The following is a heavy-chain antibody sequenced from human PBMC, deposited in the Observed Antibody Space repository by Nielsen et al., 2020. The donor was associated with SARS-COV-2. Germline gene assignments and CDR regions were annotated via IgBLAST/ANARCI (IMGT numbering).Heavy chain of an antibody. V-gene: IGHV3-33*01. Sequence: GGSLRLSCAASGFTFSSYGMHWVRQAPGKGLEWVAVIWYDGSNKYYADSVKGRFTISRDNSKNTLYLQMNSLRAEDTAVYYCARAAYYDFWSGYYLYRGYYGMDVWGQGTTVTVSS. CDR2: IWYDGSNK. D-gene: IGHD3-3*01. CDR1: GFTFSSYG. J-gene: IGHJ6*02. CDR3: ARAAYYDFWSGYYLYRGYYGMDV.